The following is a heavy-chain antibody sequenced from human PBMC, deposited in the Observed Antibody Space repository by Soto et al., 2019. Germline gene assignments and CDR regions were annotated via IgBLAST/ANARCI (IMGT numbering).Heavy chain of an antibody. D-gene: IGHD7-27*01. Sequence: ASVKVSCKASGGTFSSYAISWVRQAPGQGLEWMGGIIPIFGTANYAQKFQGRVTITADESTSTAYMELSSLRSEDTAVYYCARDRGTGAFPRYYYYMDVWGKGTTVTVSS. CDR3: ARDRGTGAFPRYYYYMDV. V-gene: IGHV1-69*13. J-gene: IGHJ6*03. CDR2: IIPIFGTA. CDR1: GGTFSSYA.